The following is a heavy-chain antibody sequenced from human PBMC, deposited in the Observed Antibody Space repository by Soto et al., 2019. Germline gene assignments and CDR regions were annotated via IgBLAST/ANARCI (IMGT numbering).Heavy chain of an antibody. CDR3: ARYILGTMFDN. V-gene: IGHV4-39*02. CDR1: GDSVSSSTFQ. CDR2: IHHSGST. J-gene: IGHJ4*02. D-gene: IGHD5-12*01. Sequence: TSETLSLTCTVSGDSVSSSTFQWGWVRQPPGKGLEWIGWIHHSGSTSYNPSLESRVTMFKDTSRNHFSLNLNFVTAADTAVYYCARYILGTMFDNWGQGALVTV.